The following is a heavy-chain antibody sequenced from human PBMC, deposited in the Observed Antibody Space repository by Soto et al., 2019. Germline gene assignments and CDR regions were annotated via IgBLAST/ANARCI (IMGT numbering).Heavy chain of an antibody. Sequence: GASVKVSCKASGYTFTSYGISWVRQAPGQGLEWMGWISAYNGNTNYAQKLQGRVTMTTDTSTSTAYMELRSLRSDDTAVYYRARDRQVYSSGWKGPAFDICGQGTMVTVSS. CDR2: ISAYNGNT. V-gene: IGHV1-18*01. D-gene: IGHD6-19*01. CDR3: ARDRQVYSSGWKGPAFDI. CDR1: GYTFTSYG. J-gene: IGHJ3*02.